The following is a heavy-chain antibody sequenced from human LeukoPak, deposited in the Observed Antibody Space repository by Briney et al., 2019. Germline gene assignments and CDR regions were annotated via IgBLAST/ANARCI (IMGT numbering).Heavy chain of an antibody. D-gene: IGHD5-12*01. J-gene: IGHJ4*02. V-gene: IGHV1-18*01. CDR2: ISAYNGNT. Sequence: ASVKVSCKASGYTFSSYGISWVRQAPGQGLEWMGWISAYNGNTDYAQKLQGRVTMTTDTSTSTAYMELRSLRPDDTAMYYCARVVSGYDFDYWGQGTLVTVSP. CDR1: GYTFSSYG. CDR3: ARVVSGYDFDY.